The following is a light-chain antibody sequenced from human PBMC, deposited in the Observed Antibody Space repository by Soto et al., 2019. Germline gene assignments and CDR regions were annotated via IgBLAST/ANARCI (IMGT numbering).Light chain of an antibody. V-gene: IGKV1-9*01. J-gene: IGKJ3*01. CDR1: QGISSY. CDR2: AAS. CDR3: QQLNSYHLFT. Sequence: DIQLTQSPSFLSASVGDRVTITCRASQGISSYLAWYQQKPGKAPKLLIYAASTLQSGVPSRFSGSGSGTEFTLTIISLQPDDFATYYCQQLNSYHLFTFGPGTKVDIK.